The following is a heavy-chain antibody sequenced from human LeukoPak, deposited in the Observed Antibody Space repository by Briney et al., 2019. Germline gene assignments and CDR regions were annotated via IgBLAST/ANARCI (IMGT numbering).Heavy chain of an antibody. CDR3: ARDKGLPQAFDI. CDR2: ISYSETT. J-gene: IGHJ3*02. D-gene: IGHD5/OR15-5a*01. CDR1: GGSISSFY. Sequence: SETLSLTCTVSGGSISSFYWSRIRQPPGKGLEYIGYISYSETTSYNPSLKNRVTISVDTSNNQFSLKLTSVTAADTAVYYCARDKGLPQAFDIWGQGTLVAVSS. V-gene: IGHV4-59*01.